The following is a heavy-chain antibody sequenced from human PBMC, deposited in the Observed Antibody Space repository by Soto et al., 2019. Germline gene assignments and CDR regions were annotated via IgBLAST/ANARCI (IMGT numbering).Heavy chain of an antibody. CDR2: ISTYNGNI. V-gene: IGHV1-18*01. CDR3: ARGGYTSSSTWHWYFAL. CDR1: GYSFITYG. D-gene: IGHD6-13*01. Sequence: QVQLVQSGAEVKKPGASVKVSCKASGYSFITYGISWVRQAPGQGLEWMAWISTYNGNIKYAEKLQGRVTVTTDTSTSTAYMELRSLRSDDTAVYYCARGGYTSSSTWHWYFALWGRGTLLTVSS. J-gene: IGHJ2*01.